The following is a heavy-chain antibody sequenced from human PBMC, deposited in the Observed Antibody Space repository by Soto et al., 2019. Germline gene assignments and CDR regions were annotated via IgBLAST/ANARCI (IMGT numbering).Heavy chain of an antibody. Sequence: SETLSLTCTVSGGSISSSSYYLGWIRQPPGKGLEWIGYIYYSGSTNYNPSLKSRVTISVDTSKNQFSLKLSSVTAADTAVYYCAREGARRNWFDPWGQGTLVTVSS. V-gene: IGHV4-61*01. CDR3: AREGARRNWFDP. CDR2: IYYSGST. CDR1: GGSISSSSYY. J-gene: IGHJ5*02.